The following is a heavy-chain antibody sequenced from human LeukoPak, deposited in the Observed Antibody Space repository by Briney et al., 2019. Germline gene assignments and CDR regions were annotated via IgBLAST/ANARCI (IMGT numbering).Heavy chain of an antibody. CDR2: ISAYNGNT. CDR1: GYTFTSYG. CDR3: ARRLGYCSSTSCSSFDY. Sequence: ASVKVSCKASGYTFTSYGISWVRQAPGQGLEWMGWISAYNGNTNYAQKLRGRVTMTTDTSTSTAYMELRSLRSDDTAVYYCARRLGYCSSTSCSSFDYWGQGTLVTVSS. V-gene: IGHV1-18*01. D-gene: IGHD2-2*01. J-gene: IGHJ4*02.